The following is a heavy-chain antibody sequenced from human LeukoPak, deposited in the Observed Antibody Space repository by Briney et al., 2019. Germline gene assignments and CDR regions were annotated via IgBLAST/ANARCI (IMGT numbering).Heavy chain of an antibody. J-gene: IGHJ4*02. CDR2: ISGNGLST. CDR1: GFTFDDYA. D-gene: IGHD5-18*01. V-gene: IGHV3-43*02. Sequence: GGSLTLSCAASGFTFDDYAMHWVRQAPGKGLEWVSLISGNGLSTYYADSVKGRFTISRDNNKNSLSLQMNSLRTEDTALYYCAKAGRGYSYNDYWGQGTLVTVSS. CDR3: AKAGRGYSYNDY.